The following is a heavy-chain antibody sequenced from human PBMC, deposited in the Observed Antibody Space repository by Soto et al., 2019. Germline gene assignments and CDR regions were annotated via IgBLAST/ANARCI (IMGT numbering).Heavy chain of an antibody. Sequence: QVRLQEWGPGLVKPSQPLSLKCSVSGGSITTGGRYWSWIRQLPGKGPEWIGDIYYSGKTYYNASLKSRLTISVEAAKNQFSLKLSSVTAADTAVYYCAQALVFTGGDGFDIWGQGRLVTVSS. CDR2: IYYSGKT. V-gene: IGHV4-31*02. CDR1: GGSITTGGRY. J-gene: IGHJ3*02. CDR3: AQALVFTGGDGFDI. D-gene: IGHD1-1*01.